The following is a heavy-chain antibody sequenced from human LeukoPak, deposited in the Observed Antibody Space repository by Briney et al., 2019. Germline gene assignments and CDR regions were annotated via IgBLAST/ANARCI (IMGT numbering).Heavy chain of an antibody. V-gene: IGHV3-48*04. CDR2: ISSSSTTI. CDR3: VKVAKYYYGSETYYFFEH. J-gene: IGHJ4*02. Sequence: GGSLRLSCAASGFIFSSYSMKWVRQAPGKGLEWVSYISSSSTTIYYADSVKGRFTISRDNAKNSLYLQMNSLRVEDTAIYYCVKVAKYYYGSETYYFFEHWGQGTPVTASS. CDR1: GFIFSSYS. D-gene: IGHD3-10*01.